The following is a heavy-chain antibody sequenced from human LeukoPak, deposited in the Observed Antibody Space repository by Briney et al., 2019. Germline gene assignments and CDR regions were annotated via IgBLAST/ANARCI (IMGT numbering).Heavy chain of an antibody. CDR1: GGTFSSYA. V-gene: IGHV1-69*04. CDR2: IIPILGIA. D-gene: IGHD4-17*01. Sequence: ASVKVSCKASGGTFSSYAISWVRQAPGQGLEWMGRIIPILGIANYAQKFQGRVTITADKSTSTAYMELSSLRSEDTAVYYCARDYGDYVLDYWGQGTLVTVSS. CDR3: ARDYGDYVLDY. J-gene: IGHJ4*02.